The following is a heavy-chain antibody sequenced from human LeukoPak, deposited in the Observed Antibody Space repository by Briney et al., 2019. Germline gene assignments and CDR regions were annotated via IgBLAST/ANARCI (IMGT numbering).Heavy chain of an antibody. CDR3: AKYRITMIVVVPHFDY. CDR1: GFTFSSYA. CDR2: ISGSGGST. V-gene: IGHV3-23*01. D-gene: IGHD3-22*01. Sequence: PGGSLRLSCAASGFTFSSYAMSWVRQAPGKGLEWVSAISGSGGSTYYADSVKGRFTISRDNSKNTLYLQMNSLRAEDTAVYYCAKYRITMIVVVPHFDYWGQGTLVTVSS. J-gene: IGHJ4*02.